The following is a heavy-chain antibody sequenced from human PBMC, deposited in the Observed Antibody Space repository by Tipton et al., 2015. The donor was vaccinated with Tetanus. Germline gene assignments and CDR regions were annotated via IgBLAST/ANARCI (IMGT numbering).Heavy chain of an antibody. CDR2: ISAYNGNT. CDR1: GYTFTSYG. D-gene: IGHD3-3*01. CDR3: ARDRYYDFWSGYSSHFDY. Sequence: QVQLVQSGAEVKKPGASVKVSCKASGYTFTSYGISWVRQAPGQGLEWMGWISAYNGNTNYAQKLQGRVTMTTDTSTSTAYMELRSLRSDDTAVYYCARDRYYDFWSGYSSHFDYWGQGTLVTVSS. J-gene: IGHJ4*02. V-gene: IGHV1-18*04.